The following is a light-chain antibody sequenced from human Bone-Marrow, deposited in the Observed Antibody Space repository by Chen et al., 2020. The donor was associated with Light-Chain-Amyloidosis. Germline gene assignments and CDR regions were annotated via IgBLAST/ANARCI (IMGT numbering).Light chain of an antibody. V-gene: IGLV3-21*02. J-gene: IGLJ3*02. CDR2: DDS. CDR3: TVWDRSSGRPV. CDR1: NIGSTS. Sequence: SYVLTQPSSVSVAPGQTATIACGGNNIGSTSVHWYQQTPGQAPLLVVYDDSDRPSGIPERLSGANSGNTATLTISRVEAGDEADYYCTVWDRSSGRPVFGGGTKLTVL.